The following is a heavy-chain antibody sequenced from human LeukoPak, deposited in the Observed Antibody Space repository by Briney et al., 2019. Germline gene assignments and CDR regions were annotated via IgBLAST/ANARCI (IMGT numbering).Heavy chain of an antibody. D-gene: IGHD6-13*01. CDR1: GFTFSSYG. Sequence: GGSLRLSCAASGFTFSSYGMHWVRQAPGKGLEWVAVIWYDGSNKNYADSVKGRFTISRDNSKNTLYLQMNSLRAEDTAVYYCAKDRSSWLGIDAFDIWGQGTMVTVSS. V-gene: IGHV3-33*06. CDR3: AKDRSSWLGIDAFDI. CDR2: IWYDGSNK. J-gene: IGHJ3*02.